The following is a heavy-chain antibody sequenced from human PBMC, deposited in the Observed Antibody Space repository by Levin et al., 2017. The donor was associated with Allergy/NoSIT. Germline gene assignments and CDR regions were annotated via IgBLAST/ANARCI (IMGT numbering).Heavy chain of an antibody. J-gene: IGHJ4*02. Sequence: ASVKVSCKASGYTFTTYGISWVRQAPGQGLEWMGWISAYNGNTNYAQKFQGRVTMTTDTSTSTAYMELRSLRSDDTAVYYCARASGVCSGGSCYVWDYWGQGTLVTVSS. CDR3: ARASGVCSGGSCYVWDY. CDR2: ISAYNGNT. D-gene: IGHD2-15*01. V-gene: IGHV1-18*01. CDR1: GYTFTTYG.